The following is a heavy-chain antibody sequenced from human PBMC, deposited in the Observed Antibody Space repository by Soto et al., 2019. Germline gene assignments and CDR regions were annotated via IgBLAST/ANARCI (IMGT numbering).Heavy chain of an antibody. CDR1: GCTYTSYA. Sequence: ASVKITCKASGCTYTSYAMHWVRQAPGQRLEWMGWINAGNGDTKYSQKFQGRVTITRDTSASTAYMELSSLRSEDSAVYYCAREAHSSGYYYPDYWGQGTLVTVS. D-gene: IGHD3-22*01. CDR2: INAGNGDT. CDR3: AREAHSSGYYYPDY. V-gene: IGHV1-3*01. J-gene: IGHJ4*02.